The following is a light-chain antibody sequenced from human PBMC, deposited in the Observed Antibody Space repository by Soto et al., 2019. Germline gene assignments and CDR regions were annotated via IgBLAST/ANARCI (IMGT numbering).Light chain of an antibody. CDR3: TSFAGINNFVV. CDR1: SSDFGGYNY. V-gene: IGLV2-8*01. J-gene: IGLJ2*01. Sequence: QSALTQPPSASGSPGQSVTISCTGTSSDFGGYNYVSWYQQHPGKAPKLMIFEVNKRPSGVPDRFSGSKSGNTASLTVSGLQAEDEADYYCTSFAGINNFVVFGGGTKVTVL. CDR2: EVN.